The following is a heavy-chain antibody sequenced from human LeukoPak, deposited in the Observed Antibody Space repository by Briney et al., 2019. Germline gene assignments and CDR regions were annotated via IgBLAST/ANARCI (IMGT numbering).Heavy chain of an antibody. CDR3: ARGPPNWGYDY. Sequence: ASVKVSCKASGYTFTSYDFNWVRQATGQRPEWMGWMSPNCGDTGYAQKFQDRVTMTRNTSISTAYMELSSLRSDDTAVYYCARGPPNWGYDYWGPGTLVTVSS. J-gene: IGHJ4*02. V-gene: IGHV1-8*01. D-gene: IGHD7-27*01. CDR1: GYTFTSYD. CDR2: MSPNCGDT.